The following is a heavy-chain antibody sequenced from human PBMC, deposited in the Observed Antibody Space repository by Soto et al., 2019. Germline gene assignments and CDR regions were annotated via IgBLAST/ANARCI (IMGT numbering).Heavy chain of an antibody. CDR2: IWYDGSNK. D-gene: IGHD1-20*01. Sequence: GGSLRLSCAASGFTFSSYGMHWVRQAPGKGLEGVAVIWYDGSNKYYADSVKGRFTISRDNSKNTLYLQMNSLRAEDTAVYYCARDGNWNYYYYYMDVWGKGTTVTVSS. CDR1: GFTFSSYG. CDR3: ARDGNWNYYYYYMDV. J-gene: IGHJ6*03. V-gene: IGHV3-33*01.